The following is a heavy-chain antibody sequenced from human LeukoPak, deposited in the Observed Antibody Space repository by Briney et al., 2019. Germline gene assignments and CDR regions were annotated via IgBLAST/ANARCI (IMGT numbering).Heavy chain of an antibody. CDR3: ARLEWQRTFDY. J-gene: IGHJ4*02. CDR2: IYYSGST. D-gene: IGHD3-3*01. Sequence: SETLSLTCTVSGGSISSSSYYWGWIRQPPGKGLEWIGSIYYSGSTYYNPSLKSRVTISVDTSKNQFSLKLSSVTAADTAVYYCARLEWQRTFDYWDQGTLVTVSS. V-gene: IGHV4-39*01. CDR1: GGSISSSSYY.